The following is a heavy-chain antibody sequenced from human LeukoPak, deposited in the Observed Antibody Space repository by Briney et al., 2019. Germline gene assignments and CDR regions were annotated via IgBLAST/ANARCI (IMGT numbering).Heavy chain of an antibody. CDR2: IRSKANGYAT. J-gene: IGHJ4*02. Sequence: GGSLRLSCAASGFTLSGSAMQWVRQASGKGLEWDGRIRSKANGYATAYAASVKGRFTISRDDSKNTAYMQMNSLKTEDTAVYYCTSAQYCSSTSCEIFDYWGQATLVTVSS. CDR3: TSAQYCSSTSCEIFDY. V-gene: IGHV3-73*01. D-gene: IGHD2-2*01. CDR1: GFTLSGSA.